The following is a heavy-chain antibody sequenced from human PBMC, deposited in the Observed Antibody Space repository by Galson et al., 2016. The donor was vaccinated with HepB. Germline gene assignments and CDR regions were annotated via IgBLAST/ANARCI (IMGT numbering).Heavy chain of an antibody. CDR1: GGSISSGGYY. D-gene: IGHD3-10*01. Sequence: TLSLTCTVSGGSISSGGYYWTWIRQHPGKGLEWIGYIYFSRTPPYNPSLKSRATISMDKSKNQLSLRLSSVTAADTAVYYCANSGHTYYFFGLAVWGPGTTVTVSS. J-gene: IGHJ6*02. CDR2: IYFSRTP. CDR3: ANSGHTYYFFGLAV. V-gene: IGHV4-31*03.